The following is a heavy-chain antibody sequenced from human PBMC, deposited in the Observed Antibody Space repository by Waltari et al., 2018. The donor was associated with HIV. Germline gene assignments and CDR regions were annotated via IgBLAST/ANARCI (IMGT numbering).Heavy chain of an antibody. CDR3: AKGGANPIDF. CDR1: GFTLSSYW. J-gene: IGHJ4*02. CDR2: INSDGGTT. V-gene: IGHV3-74*01. Sequence: EVRLVESGGGLVQPGGSLRLSCAASGFTLSSYWMHWVRQAPGKGLVWCSRINSDGGTTSYADSVKGRFTISRDNAKNTLYLQMNSLRAEDTAVYYCAKGGANPIDFWGQGTLVTVSS. D-gene: IGHD1-26*01.